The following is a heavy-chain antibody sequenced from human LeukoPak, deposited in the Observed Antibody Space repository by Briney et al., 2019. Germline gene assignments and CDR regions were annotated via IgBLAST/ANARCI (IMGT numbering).Heavy chain of an antibody. CDR1: GYTFTSYG. D-gene: IGHD3-9*01. J-gene: IGHJ4*02. CDR2: INPNSGGT. Sequence: GASVKVSCKASGYTFTSYGISWVRQAPGQGLEWMGWINPNSGGTNYAQKFQGRVTMTRDTSISTAYMELSRLRSDDTAVYYCARTLTGYHIIDYWGQGTLVTVSS. V-gene: IGHV1-2*02. CDR3: ARTLTGYHIIDY.